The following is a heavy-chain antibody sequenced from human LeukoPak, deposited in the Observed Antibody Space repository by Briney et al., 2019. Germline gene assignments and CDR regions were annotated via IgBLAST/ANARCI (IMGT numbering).Heavy chain of an antibody. V-gene: IGHV3-23*01. CDR2: ISGSGASK. D-gene: IGHD1-26*01. J-gene: IGHJ4*02. CDR3: AKELIVGATDY. Sequence: GGSLRLSCAASGFTFSTYAMHWVRQAPGKGLEWVSAISGSGASKFYADSVKGRFTIYRDNSKNTLYLQMNSLRAEGTAVYYCAKELIVGATDYWGQGTLVTVSS. CDR1: GFTFSTYA.